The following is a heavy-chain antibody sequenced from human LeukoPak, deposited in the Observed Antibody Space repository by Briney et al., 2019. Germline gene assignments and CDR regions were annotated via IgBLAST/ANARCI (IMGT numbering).Heavy chain of an antibody. CDR3: TLGSLYSSSWYGDY. CDR1: GFSFDTYA. V-gene: IGHV3-23*01. D-gene: IGHD6-13*01. CDR2: ISGDGGST. J-gene: IGHJ4*02. Sequence: GGFLRLSCAASGFSFDTYAMTWVRQAPGKGLEWVSAISGDGGSTYYAVSVKGRFTISRDNSKNTLYLQMNGLRAEDTAVYYCTLGSLYSSSWYGDYWGQGTLVTVSS.